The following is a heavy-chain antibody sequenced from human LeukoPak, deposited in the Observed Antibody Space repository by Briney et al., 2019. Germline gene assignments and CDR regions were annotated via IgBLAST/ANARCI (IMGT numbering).Heavy chain of an antibody. J-gene: IGHJ4*02. CDR1: GFTFSSYA. CDR3: ARDTAPGIAAAGTLHY. D-gene: IGHD6-13*01. CDR2: ISYDGSNK. Sequence: SGGSLRLSCAASGFTFSSYAMHWVRQAPGKGLEWVAVISYDGSNKYYADSVKGRFTIPRDNSKNTLYLQMNSLRAEDTAVYYCARDTAPGIAAAGTLHYWGQGTLVTVSS. V-gene: IGHV3-30-3*01.